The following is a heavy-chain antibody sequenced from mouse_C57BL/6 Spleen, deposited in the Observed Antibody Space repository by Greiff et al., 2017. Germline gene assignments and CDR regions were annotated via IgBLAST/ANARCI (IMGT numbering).Heavy chain of an antibody. CDR1: GYTFTDYY. CDR2: INPYNGGT. D-gene: IGHD3-3*01. V-gene: IGHV1-19*01. CDR3: ARGSGGTYYFDY. J-gene: IGHJ2*01. Sequence: VQLQQSGPVLVKPGASVKMSCKASGYTFTDYYMNWVKQSHGKSLEWIGVINPYNGGTSYNQKFKGKATLTVDKSSSTAYMELNSLTSEDSAVYNCARGSGGTYYFDYWGQGTTLTVSS.